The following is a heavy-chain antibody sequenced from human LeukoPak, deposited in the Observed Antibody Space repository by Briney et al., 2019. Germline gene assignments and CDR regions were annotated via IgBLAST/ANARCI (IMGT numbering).Heavy chain of an antibody. D-gene: IGHD6-19*01. CDR2: IHPNSGGT. V-gene: IGHV1-2*02. J-gene: IGHJ4*02. CDR3: ARGGQWLDREIDY. CDR1: GYTFTGYY. Sequence: GASVTVSCKASGYTFTGYYIHWVRQAPGQGLEWLGSIHPNSGGTTYAQKSQGRVTMTRDTSISTAYMELSTLKSDDTAVYYCARGGQWLDREIDYWGQGTLVTVSS.